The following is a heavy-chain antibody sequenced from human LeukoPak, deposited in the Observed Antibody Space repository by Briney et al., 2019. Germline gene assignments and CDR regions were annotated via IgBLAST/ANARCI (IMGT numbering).Heavy chain of an antibody. CDR3: ARAYYYDSSGHHYFVH. V-gene: IGHV4-34*01. Sequence: SETLSLTCTISGGSISSYYWSWIRQPPGKGLEWIGEINHSGSTNYNPSLKSRVTISVDTSKNQFSLKLSSVTAADTAVYYCARAYYYDSSGHHYFVHWGQRTLVTVSS. CDR2: INHSGST. D-gene: IGHD3-22*01. J-gene: IGHJ4*02. CDR1: GGSISSYY.